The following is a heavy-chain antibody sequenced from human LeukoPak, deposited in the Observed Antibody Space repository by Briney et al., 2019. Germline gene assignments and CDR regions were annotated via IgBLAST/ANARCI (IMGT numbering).Heavy chain of an antibody. D-gene: IGHD3-10*01. CDR3: ARESPMVRGVVDY. V-gene: IGHV3-30*03. Sequence: GGSLRLSCAACGFTFSRYGMHWVRQAPGKGLEWVAVISFDGRNKYYGDSVKGRFTISRDNSKNTLYLQMNSLRAEDTAVYYCARESPMVRGVVDYWGQGTLVTVCS. CDR1: GFTFSRYG. CDR2: ISFDGRNK. J-gene: IGHJ4*02.